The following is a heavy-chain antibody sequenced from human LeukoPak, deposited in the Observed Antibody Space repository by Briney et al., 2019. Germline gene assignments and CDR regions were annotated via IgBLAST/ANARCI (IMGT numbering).Heavy chain of an antibody. V-gene: IGHV3-23*01. Sequence: PGRSLRLSCAASGFTFSSYAMSWVRQAPGKGLEWVSAISGSGGSTYYADSVKGRFTISRDNSKNTLYLQMNSLRAEDTAVYYCAKDSDGSGSYYSYFDYWGQGTLVTVSS. CDR2: ISGSGGST. J-gene: IGHJ4*02. CDR3: AKDSDGSGSYYSYFDY. CDR1: GFTFSSYA. D-gene: IGHD3-10*01.